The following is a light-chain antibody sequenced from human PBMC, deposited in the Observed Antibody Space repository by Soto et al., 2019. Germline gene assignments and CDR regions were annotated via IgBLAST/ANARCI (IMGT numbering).Light chain of an antibody. Sequence: DIQMTRSPSSLSASVGDRVTITCRASQSISSYLNWYQQKPGKAPKVLIYAASSLQSGVPSRFSGSGSGTDFTLTISSLQSEDFATYSCQQSYSTTWTFGQGTKVDIK. CDR1: QSISSY. CDR3: QQSYSTTWT. J-gene: IGKJ1*01. CDR2: AAS. V-gene: IGKV1-39*01.